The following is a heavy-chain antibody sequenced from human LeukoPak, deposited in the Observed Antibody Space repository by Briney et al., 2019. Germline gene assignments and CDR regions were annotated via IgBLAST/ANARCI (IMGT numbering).Heavy chain of an antibody. J-gene: IGHJ4*02. Sequence: GGSLRLSCAASGFTFNNYGMHWVRQAPGKGLEWVAVISYDGSNKYYADSVKGRFTISRDNSKNTLYLQMNSLRAEDTAVYYCAKGGKWDVTPFDYWGQGTLVTVSS. D-gene: IGHD1-26*01. CDR2: ISYDGSNK. CDR3: AKGGKWDVTPFDY. V-gene: IGHV3-30*18. CDR1: GFTFNNYG.